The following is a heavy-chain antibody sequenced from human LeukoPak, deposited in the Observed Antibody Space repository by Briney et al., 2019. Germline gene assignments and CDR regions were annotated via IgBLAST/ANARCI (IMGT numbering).Heavy chain of an antibody. Sequence: GGSLRLSCAASGFTFSDYYMSWIRQAPGKGLEWVSYISSSGSTIYYADSVKGRFTISRDNAKNSLYLQMNSLRAEDTAVYYCARTGSVVVPAADSLDYWGQGTLVTVSS. CDR1: GFTFSDYY. CDR3: ARTGSVVVPAADSLDY. J-gene: IGHJ4*02. CDR2: ISSSGSTI. V-gene: IGHV3-11*01. D-gene: IGHD2-2*01.